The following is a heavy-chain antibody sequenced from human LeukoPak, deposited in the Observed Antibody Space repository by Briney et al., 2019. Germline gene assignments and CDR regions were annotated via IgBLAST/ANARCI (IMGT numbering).Heavy chain of an antibody. Sequence: PGGSLRLSCAASGFTFSSYSMNWVRQAPGKGLEWVSSISSSSSYTYYADSVKGRFTISRDNAKNSLYLQMNSLRAEDTAVYYCARDQGIVGAMYYFDYWGQGTLVTASS. J-gene: IGHJ4*02. V-gene: IGHV3-21*01. CDR2: ISSSSSYT. CDR1: GFTFSSYS. CDR3: ARDQGIVGAMYYFDY. D-gene: IGHD1-26*01.